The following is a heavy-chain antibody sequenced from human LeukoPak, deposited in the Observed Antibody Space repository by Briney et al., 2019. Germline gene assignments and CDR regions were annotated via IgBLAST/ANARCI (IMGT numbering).Heavy chain of an antibody. CDR2: ISYDGSNK. Sequence: GGSLRLSCAASGFTFSSYGMHWVRQAPGKGLEWVAVISYDGSNKYYADSVKGRFTISRDNSKNTLYLQMNSLRAEDTAVYYCAKDITAVTARALDYWGQGTLVTVSS. V-gene: IGHV3-30*18. CDR1: GFTFSSYG. CDR3: AKDITAVTARALDY. J-gene: IGHJ4*02. D-gene: IGHD4-17*01.